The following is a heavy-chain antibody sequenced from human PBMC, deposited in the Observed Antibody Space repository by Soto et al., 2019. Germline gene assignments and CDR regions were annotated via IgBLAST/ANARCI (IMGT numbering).Heavy chain of an antibody. Sequence: SETLSLTCAVYGGSFSGYYWSWIRQPPGKGLEWIGEINHSGSTNYNPSLKSRVTISVDTSKNQFSLKLSSVTAADTAVYYCARDWIHNWIDPWGQGTLVTVSS. J-gene: IGHJ5*02. V-gene: IGHV4-34*01. CDR1: GGSFSGYY. CDR3: ARDWIHNWIDP. CDR2: INHSGST. D-gene: IGHD2-2*03.